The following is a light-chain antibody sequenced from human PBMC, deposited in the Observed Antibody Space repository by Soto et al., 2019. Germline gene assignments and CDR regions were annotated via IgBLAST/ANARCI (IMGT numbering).Light chain of an antibody. CDR1: SSNIGAGYD. CDR2: ANH. CDR3: QSYDSSLSGSV. Sequence: QSVLTQPPSVSGAPGQRVTISCTGSSSNIGAGYDVHWYQQLPGTAPKLLIYANHNRPSGVPDRFSGSKSGTSASLTITGLQAEDEADYYCQSYDSSLSGSVFGGGTKVTVL. J-gene: IGLJ2*01. V-gene: IGLV1-40*01.